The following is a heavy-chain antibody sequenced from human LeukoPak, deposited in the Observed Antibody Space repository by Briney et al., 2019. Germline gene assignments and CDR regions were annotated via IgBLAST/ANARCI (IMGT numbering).Heavy chain of an antibody. CDR1: GITFSDRW. V-gene: IGHV3-7*01. J-gene: IGHJ4*02. D-gene: IGHD4-23*01. CDR2: IKYDGSEK. Sequence: GGSLRLSCAVSGITFSDRWMTWVRQAPGKGLEWVANIKYDGSEKYYVESVKGRFTISRDNAKNSLFLQMNSLRVEDTAVYYCARDVNGGYFDYWGQGNLVTVSS. CDR3: ARDVNGGYFDY.